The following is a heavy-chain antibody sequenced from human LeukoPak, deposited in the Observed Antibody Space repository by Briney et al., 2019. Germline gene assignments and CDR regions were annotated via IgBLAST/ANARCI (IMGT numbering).Heavy chain of an antibody. Sequence: PGGSLRLSCAASGFSFSTYGMHWVRQAPGKGLDWVAVILYDGSNKYYADSEKGRLTISRDNSKNTLFLQMNRLRAEDTAVYYCAKRSEYSGGWASCDYWGQGTLVTVS. J-gene: IGHJ4*02. CDR2: ILYDGSNK. D-gene: IGHD6-19*01. CDR3: AKRSEYSGGWASCDY. CDR1: GFSFSTYG. V-gene: IGHV3-30*18.